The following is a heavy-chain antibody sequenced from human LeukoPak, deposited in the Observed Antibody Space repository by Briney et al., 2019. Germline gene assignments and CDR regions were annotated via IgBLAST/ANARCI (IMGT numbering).Heavy chain of an antibody. CDR3: ARDESGSLSYYFDY. D-gene: IGHD3-10*01. CDR2: IYSGGST. V-gene: IGHV3-66*01. J-gene: IGHJ4*02. Sequence: GGSLSLSCAASGLTDSSNYMSWVRQAPGKGLAWVSVIYSGGSTYYADSVKGRFTNSRDNSKNTLYLQMNSLRAEDTAVYYCARDESGSLSYYFDYWGQGTLVTVSS. CDR1: GLTDSSNY.